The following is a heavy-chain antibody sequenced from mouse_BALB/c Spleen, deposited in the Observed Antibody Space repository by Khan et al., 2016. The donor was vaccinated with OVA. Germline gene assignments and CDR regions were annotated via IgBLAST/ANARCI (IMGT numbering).Heavy chain of an antibody. Sequence: EVKLEESGGDLVKPGGSLKLSCAASGFTFSTYGMSWVRQTPDKRLEWVATVSTGGGYTYYPDSVKGRFPIFRDHAKNTLYLQIGSLKSEDTAMFYCARLAYYYDSEGFAYWGQGTLVTVSA. D-gene: IGHD1-1*01. CDR3: ARLAYYYDSEGFAY. J-gene: IGHJ3*01. CDR1: GFTFSTYG. V-gene: IGHV5-6*02. CDR2: VSTGGGYT.